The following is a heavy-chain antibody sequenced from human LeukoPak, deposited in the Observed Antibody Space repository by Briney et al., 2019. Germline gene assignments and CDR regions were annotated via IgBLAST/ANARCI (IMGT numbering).Heavy chain of an antibody. D-gene: IGHD5-18*01. CDR2: ISGSGDNT. CDR1: GFTFSSYA. J-gene: IGHJ4*02. CDR3: AKLGEGGYSYDYLPYYFDY. V-gene: IGHV3-23*01. Sequence: GGSLRLSCAASGFTFSSYAMSWVRQAPGKGLEWVSAISGSGDNTYYADSVKGRFTISRDNSKNTLYLQMNSLRPEDTAVYYCAKLGEGGYSYDYLPYYFDYWGQGTLVTVSS.